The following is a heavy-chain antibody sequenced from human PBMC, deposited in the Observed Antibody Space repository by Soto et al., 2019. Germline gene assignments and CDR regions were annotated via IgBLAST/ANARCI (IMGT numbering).Heavy chain of an antibody. J-gene: IGHJ6*02. Sequence: QVQLQESGPGLVKPSGTLSLTCDVSGGSISSSNWWNWVRQPPGKGLEWIGEIYHSGSTNYNPSLKSRLTISVEKSKTQFSLKLSSVTAADTAVYYCARDQIFGVVRTHYYYGMDVWGQGTTVTVSS. D-gene: IGHD3-3*01. CDR3: ARDQIFGVVRTHYYYGMDV. V-gene: IGHV4-4*02. CDR1: GGSISSSNW. CDR2: IYHSGST.